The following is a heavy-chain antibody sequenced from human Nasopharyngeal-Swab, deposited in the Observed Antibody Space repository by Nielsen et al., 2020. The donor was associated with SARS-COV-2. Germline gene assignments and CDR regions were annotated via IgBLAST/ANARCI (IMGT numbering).Heavy chain of an antibody. Sequence: GGSLRLSCAASGFTFSSYGMSWVRQAPGKGLEWVSGIGDSGGKTYYADSVKGRFTISRDTSKNTLNLQMNSLRVEDTAIYYWAKDRQQLANFDYWGQGTLVTVSS. J-gene: IGHJ4*02. CDR2: IGDSGGKT. D-gene: IGHD6-13*01. CDR3: AKDRQQLANFDY. CDR1: GFTFSSYG. V-gene: IGHV3-23*01.